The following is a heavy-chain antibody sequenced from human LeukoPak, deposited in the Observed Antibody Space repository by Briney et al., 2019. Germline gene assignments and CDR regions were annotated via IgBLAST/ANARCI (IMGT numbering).Heavy chain of an antibody. CDR3: ACMPGRNFHS. CDR1: GFTISSFW. D-gene: IGHD3-10*01. Sequence: GGSLRLSCAVSGFTISSFWMGWVRQAPGKGLEWVANINQAGSEEYYVESVRGRFFISRDNAENSLYLQMNSLTAEDPAVYYCACMPGRNFHSWGEGTLVTVSS. J-gene: IGHJ4*02. V-gene: IGHV3-7*02. CDR2: INQAGSEE.